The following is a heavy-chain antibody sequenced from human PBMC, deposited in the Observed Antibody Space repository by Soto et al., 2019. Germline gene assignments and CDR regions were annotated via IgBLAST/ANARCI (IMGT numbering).Heavy chain of an antibody. D-gene: IGHD2-21*02. V-gene: IGHV4-39*01. CDR3: GRPGGDFVLPSDY. J-gene: IGHJ4*02. CDR2: IFYSGTA. CDR1: GASIDSSAYY. Sequence: SETLSLTCTVSGASIDSSAYYWAWIRQPPGKGLEWIGSIFYSGTAYYNPSLAGRVTMSVDTSKNQFSLNLNSVTAADTAVYFCGRPGGDFVLPSDYRGPRTLVTVS.